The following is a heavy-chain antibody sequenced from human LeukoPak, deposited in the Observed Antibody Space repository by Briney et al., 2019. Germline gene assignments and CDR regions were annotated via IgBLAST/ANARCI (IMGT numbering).Heavy chain of an antibody. V-gene: IGHV1-69*02. Sequence: SVKVSCKAPGGTFSSYTISWVRQAPGQGLEWMGRIIPILGIANYAQKFQGRVTITADKSTSTAYMELSSLRSEDTAVYYCARVGSYQEYYFDYWGQGTLVTVSS. CDR1: GGTFSSYT. CDR2: IIPILGIA. CDR3: ARVGSYQEYYFDY. D-gene: IGHD1-26*01. J-gene: IGHJ4*02.